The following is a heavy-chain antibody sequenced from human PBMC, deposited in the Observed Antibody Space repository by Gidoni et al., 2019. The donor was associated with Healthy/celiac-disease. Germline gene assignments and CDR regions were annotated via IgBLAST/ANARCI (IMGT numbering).Heavy chain of an antibody. CDR2: MSGRGGST. CDR1: VFTFSSYA. CDR3: AKVVGAPGDY. V-gene: IGHV3-23*04. D-gene: IGHD1-26*01. Sequence: EVQLVESGGGLVQPGGSLRLYCAASVFTFSSYAMSRVRQAPGKGLEWVSAMSGRGGSTYYADSVKGRFTISRDNSKNTLYLKMNSLRAEDTAVYYCAKVVGAPGDYWGQGTLVTVSS. J-gene: IGHJ4*02.